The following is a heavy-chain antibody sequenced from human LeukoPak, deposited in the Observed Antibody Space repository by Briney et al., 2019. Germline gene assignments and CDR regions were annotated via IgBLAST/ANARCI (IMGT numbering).Heavy chain of an antibody. CDR3: ARENYDILTGYYNFDY. D-gene: IGHD3-9*01. CDR2: ISSSSSTI. V-gene: IGHV3-48*01. Sequence: PGGSLRLSCAASGFTFSSYSMNWVRQAPGKGLEWVSYISSSSSTIYYADSVKGRFTISRDNAKNSLYLQMNSLRAEDTAVYYCARENYDILTGYYNFDYWGQGTLVTVSS. CDR1: GFTFSSYS. J-gene: IGHJ4*02.